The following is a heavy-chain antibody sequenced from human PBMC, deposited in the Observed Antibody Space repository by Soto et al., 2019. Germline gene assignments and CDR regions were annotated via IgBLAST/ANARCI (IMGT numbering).Heavy chain of an antibody. D-gene: IGHD2-8*01. CDR3: ARPGTSYAMDV. V-gene: IGHV4-39*01. J-gene: IGHJ6*02. CDR2: VYYSANR. CDR1: GASMTSTSFY. Sequence: SETLSLTCTVSGASMTSTSFYWGWFRQPPGKGLEWIGSVYYSANRYYNPSLKSRVTIVLDTSKNQFSLTLSSVTAADTAVYYCARPGTSYAMDVWGQGTTVTVSS.